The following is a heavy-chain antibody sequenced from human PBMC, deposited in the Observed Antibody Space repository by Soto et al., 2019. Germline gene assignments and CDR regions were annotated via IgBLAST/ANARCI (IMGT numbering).Heavy chain of an antibody. Sequence: PGGSLRLSCAASGFTFSSYAMSWVRQAPGKGLEWVSAISGSGGSTYYADSVKGRFTISRDNFKNTLYLQMNSLRAEDTAVYYCSKPQCSFPRDSAAGRSPLSGAFDNWGQVRKGTVSS. CDR2: ISGSGGST. D-gene: IGHD3-3*01. V-gene: IGHV3-23*01. J-gene: IGHJ3*02. CDR1: GFTFSSYA. CDR3: SKPQCSFPRDSAAGRSPLSGAFDN.